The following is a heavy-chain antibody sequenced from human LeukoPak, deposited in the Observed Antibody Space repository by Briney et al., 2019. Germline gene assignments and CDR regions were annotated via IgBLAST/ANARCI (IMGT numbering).Heavy chain of an antibody. CDR2: ISAYNGNT. CDR1: GYTFTSYA. J-gene: IGHJ5*02. CDR3: ARGLEWLTRRHTWFDP. D-gene: IGHD3-3*01. V-gene: IGHV1-18*01. Sequence: ASVKVSCKASGYTFTSYAMNWVRQAPGQGLEWMGWISAYNGNTNFAQKLQGRVTMTTDTSTRTAYMELRSLRSDDTAVYYCARGLEWLTRRHTWFDPWGQGTLVTVSS.